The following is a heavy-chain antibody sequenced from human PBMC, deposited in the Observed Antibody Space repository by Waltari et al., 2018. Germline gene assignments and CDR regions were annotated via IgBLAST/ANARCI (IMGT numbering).Heavy chain of an antibody. D-gene: IGHD1-26*01. CDR3: ARDKVGSADY. J-gene: IGHJ4*02. Sequence: EVQLVESGGGLVQPGGSLRLSCAASGFTFSTYAMHLVRQAPGKGLEYVSSITRNGDTTYYANSVTGRFTISRDNAKNTLYLQMGSLRVDDMAVYYCARDKVGSADYWGQGTLVTVSS. CDR2: ITRNGDTT. CDR1: GFTFSTYA. V-gene: IGHV3-64*01.